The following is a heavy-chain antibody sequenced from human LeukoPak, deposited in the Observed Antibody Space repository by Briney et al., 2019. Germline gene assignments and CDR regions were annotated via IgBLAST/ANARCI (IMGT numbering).Heavy chain of an antibody. V-gene: IGHV4-39*07. J-gene: IGHJ4*02. D-gene: IGHD6-19*01. CDR3: ARGRQWLVRRGVYFDY. Sequence: SETLSLTCTVSGGSISSSSYYWGWIRQPPGKGLEWIGSIYYSGSTNYNPSLKSRVTISEDTSKNQFSLKLRSVTAADTAVYYCARGRQWLVRRGVYFDYWGQGTLVTVSS. CDR2: IYYSGST. CDR1: GGSISSSSYY.